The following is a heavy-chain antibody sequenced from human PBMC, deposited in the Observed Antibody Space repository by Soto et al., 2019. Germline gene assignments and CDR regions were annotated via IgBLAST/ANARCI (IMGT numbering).Heavy chain of an antibody. V-gene: IGHV1-2*02. J-gene: IGHJ3*02. CDR3: ACLTPASSGDTI. CDR2: INPNSGGT. Sequence: ASVKVSGKASGYTFIAYYMHWVRQAPGQGLEWVGWINPNSGGTNYAQKFQGRVTMTRDTSITTAYMELSSLTSDDTALYYCACLTPASSGDTIWGQGTMVTVSS. D-gene: IGHD3-22*01. CDR1: GYTFIAYY.